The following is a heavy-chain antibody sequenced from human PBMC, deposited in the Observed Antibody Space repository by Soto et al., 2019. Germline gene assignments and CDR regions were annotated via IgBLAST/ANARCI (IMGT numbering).Heavy chain of an antibody. J-gene: IGHJ3*02. Sequence: ASETLSLTCSVSGGSISSGYYYWSWIRQPPGKGLEWIGNIYYSGNTYYNPSLKSRLIISIDTSKNQFSLKVGSVTAADTAVYYCARHLTWELLNGDAFDIWGQGTMVTVSS. CDR1: GGSISSGYYY. CDR2: IYYSGNT. CDR3: ARHLTWELLNGDAFDI. D-gene: IGHD1-26*01. V-gene: IGHV4-30-4*01.